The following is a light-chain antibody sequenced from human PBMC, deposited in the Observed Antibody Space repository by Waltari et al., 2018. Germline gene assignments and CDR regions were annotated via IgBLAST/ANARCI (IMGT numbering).Light chain of an antibody. J-gene: IGLJ1*01. Sequence: WYHHHRGGAPKLLVYEVSKRPVGVSSGFSGSKAGKTASLTISGLQAEDEGDYYCCAFAGYGVYVFGSGTHVAVL. V-gene: IGLV2-23*02. CDR3: CAFAGYGVYV. CDR2: EVS.